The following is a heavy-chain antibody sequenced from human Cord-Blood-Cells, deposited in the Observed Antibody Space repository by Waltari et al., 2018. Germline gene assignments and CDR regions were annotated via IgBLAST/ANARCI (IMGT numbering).Heavy chain of an antibody. D-gene: IGHD3-16*01. CDR1: GYTFTGYN. Sequence: QVQLVQSGAAVKKPGASVKVSCKASGYTFTGYNLHWVGQAPGKGLEWKGRNNPNSGGTNYDKKFQGRRTMTRDTSISTADMELSRLRSDDTAVYYCASQDYDLFDYWGQGTLVTVSS. CDR3: ASQDYDLFDY. CDR2: NNPNSGGT. V-gene: IGHV1-2*02. J-gene: IGHJ4*02.